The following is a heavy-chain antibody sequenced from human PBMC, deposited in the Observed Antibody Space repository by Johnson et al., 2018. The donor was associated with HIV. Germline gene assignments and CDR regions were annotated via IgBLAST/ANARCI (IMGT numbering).Heavy chain of an antibody. V-gene: IGHV3-7*01. D-gene: IGHD7-27*01. CDR2: IKQDGSEK. CDR3: AKDQGYWGDDAFDI. J-gene: IGHJ3*02. CDR1: GFTFSSYW. Sequence: EVQLLESGGGLVQPGGSLRLSCAASGFTFSSYWMSWVRQAPGKGLEWVANIKQDGSEKYYVDSVKGRFTISRDNAKNSLYLQMNSLRAGDTAVYYCAKDQGYWGDDAFDIWGQGTMVTVSA.